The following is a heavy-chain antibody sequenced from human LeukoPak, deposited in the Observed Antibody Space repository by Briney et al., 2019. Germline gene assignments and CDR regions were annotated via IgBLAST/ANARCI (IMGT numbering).Heavy chain of an antibody. V-gene: IGHV1-2*02. CDR3: ARLIVVVPAAIRGFDY. D-gene: IGHD2-2*01. CDR2: INPNSGGT. Sequence: ASVKVSCKASGYTFTGYYMHWVRQAPGQGLEWMGWINPNSGGTNYAQKFQGRVTMTRDTSISTAYMELSRLRSDDTAVYYCARLIVVVPAAIRGFDYWGQGTLVTVSS. J-gene: IGHJ4*02. CDR1: GYTFTGYY.